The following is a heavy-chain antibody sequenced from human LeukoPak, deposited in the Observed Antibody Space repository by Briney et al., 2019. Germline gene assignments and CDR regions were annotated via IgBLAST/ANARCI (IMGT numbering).Heavy chain of an antibody. CDR2: ISYDGSNK. CDR1: GFTFSSYA. V-gene: IGHV3-30-3*01. J-gene: IGHJ3*02. Sequence: GGSLRLSCAASGFTFSSYAMHWVRQAPGKGLEWVAVISYDGSNKYYAESVKGRFTISRDNSKNTLYLQMNSLRGEDTAVYYCARVSNDFWSGFSFDAFDIWGQGTMVTVSS. D-gene: IGHD3-3*01. CDR3: ARVSNDFWSGFSFDAFDI.